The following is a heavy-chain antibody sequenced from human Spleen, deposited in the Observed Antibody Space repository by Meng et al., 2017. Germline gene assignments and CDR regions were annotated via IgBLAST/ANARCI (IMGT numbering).Heavy chain of an antibody. V-gene: IGHV3-74*01. CDR2: INSDGSST. D-gene: IGHD2-15*01. CDR1: GFTFSSYW. Sequence: GGSLRLSCAASGFTFSSYWMHWVRQAPGKGLVWVSRINSDGSSTSYADSVKGQFTISRDNAKNSLYLQMNSLRAEDTAVYYCARDSIVVVVAALHDAFDIWGQGTMVTVSS. J-gene: IGHJ3*02. CDR3: ARDSIVVVVAALHDAFDI.